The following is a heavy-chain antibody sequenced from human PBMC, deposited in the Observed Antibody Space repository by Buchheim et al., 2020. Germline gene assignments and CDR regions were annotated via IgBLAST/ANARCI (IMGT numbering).Heavy chain of an antibody. V-gene: IGHV3-30-3*01. CDR2: ISYDGSNK. J-gene: IGHJ4*02. Sequence: QVQLVESGGGVVQPGRSLRLSCAASGFTFSSYAMHWVRQAPGKGLEWVAVISYDGSNKYYADSVKGRFTISRDNSKNTLYLQMNSLRAEDTAVYYCARSSQAPIFDYWGQGTL. D-gene: IGHD6-6*01. CDR1: GFTFSSYA. CDR3: ARSSQAPIFDY.